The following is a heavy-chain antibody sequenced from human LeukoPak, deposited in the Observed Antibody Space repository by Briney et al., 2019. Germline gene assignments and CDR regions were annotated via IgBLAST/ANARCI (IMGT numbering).Heavy chain of an antibody. CDR3: ARAPLRYYDSGGYRLFDY. Sequence: GGSLRLSCAASGFTFSSYSMNWVRQAPGKGLEWVSYISSSSSTIYYADSVKGRFTISRDNAKNSLYLQMNSLRAEDTAVYYCARAPLRYYDSGGYRLFDYWGQGTLVTVSS. CDR1: GFTFSSYS. CDR2: ISSSSSTI. J-gene: IGHJ4*02. V-gene: IGHV3-48*01. D-gene: IGHD3-22*01.